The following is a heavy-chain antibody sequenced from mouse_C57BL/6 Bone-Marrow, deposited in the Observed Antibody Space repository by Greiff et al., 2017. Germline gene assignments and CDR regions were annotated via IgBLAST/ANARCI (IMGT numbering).Heavy chain of an antibody. V-gene: IGHV1-64*01. CDR2: IHPNSGST. Sequence: QVQLQQPGAELVKPGASVKLSCKASGYTFTSYWMHWVKQRPGQGLEWIGMIHPNSGSTNYNEKFKSKATLTVDTSSSTAYMQLSSLTSEDSAVYYCARKATVVGEGFAYWGQGTLVTVSA. CDR1: GYTFTSYW. J-gene: IGHJ3*01. D-gene: IGHD1-1*01. CDR3: ARKATVVGEGFAY.